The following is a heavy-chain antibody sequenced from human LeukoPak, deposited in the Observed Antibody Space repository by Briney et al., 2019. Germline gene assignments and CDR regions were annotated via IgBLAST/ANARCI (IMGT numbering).Heavy chain of an antibody. CDR2: ISGSGGNT. Sequence: GGSLRLSCAASGFTFSSYTMSWVRQAPGKGLEWVSSISGSGGNTYYADSVKGRFTISRDNSKNTLYMQMNSLRAEDTAVYYCAKLVTHFDYWGQGTLVTVSS. J-gene: IGHJ4*02. CDR1: GFTFSSYT. CDR3: AKLVTHFDY. V-gene: IGHV3-23*01. D-gene: IGHD4-23*01.